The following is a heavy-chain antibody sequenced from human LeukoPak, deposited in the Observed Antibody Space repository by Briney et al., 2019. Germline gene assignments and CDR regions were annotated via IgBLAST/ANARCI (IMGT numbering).Heavy chain of an antibody. V-gene: IGHV3-72*01. Sequence: GGSLRLSCAASGFTFSDHYMDWVRQAPGKGLEWVGRTRNKANSYTTEYAASVKGRFTISRDDSKNSLYLQMNSLKTEDTAVYYCTTRGYYYDSSGYYYFENWGQGTLVTVSS. D-gene: IGHD3-22*01. J-gene: IGHJ4*02. CDR3: TTRGYYYDSSGYYYFEN. CDR2: TRNKANSYTT. CDR1: GFTFSDHY.